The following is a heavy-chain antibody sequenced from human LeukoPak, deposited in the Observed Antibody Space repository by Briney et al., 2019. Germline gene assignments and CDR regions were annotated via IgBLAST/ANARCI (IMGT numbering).Heavy chain of an antibody. CDR2: ISAYNGNT. Sequence: ASVKVSCKASGYTFTSYGISWVRQAPGQGLEWMGWISAYNGNTNYAQKLQGRVTMTTDTSTSTAYMELRSLRSDDTAVYYCARAHDYVWGSYLNFDYWGQGTLVTVSS. V-gene: IGHV1-18*01. D-gene: IGHD3-16*02. CDR1: GYTFTSYG. J-gene: IGHJ4*02. CDR3: ARAHDYVWGSYLNFDY.